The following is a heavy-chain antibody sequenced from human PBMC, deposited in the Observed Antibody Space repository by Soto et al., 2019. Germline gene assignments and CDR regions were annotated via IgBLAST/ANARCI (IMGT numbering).Heavy chain of an antibody. CDR1: GFTFSSYG. CDR3: ARDTDFYGSGSYGP. D-gene: IGHD3-10*01. V-gene: IGHV3-21*01. J-gene: IGHJ5*02. CDR2: ISSSSSYI. Sequence: EVQLVESGGGLVKPGGSLRLSCAASGFTFSSYGMNWVRQAPGKGLEWVSSISSSSSYIYYADSVKGRFTISRDNAKNSLYLQMNSLRAEDTAVYYWARDTDFYGSGSYGPWGQGTLVTVSS.